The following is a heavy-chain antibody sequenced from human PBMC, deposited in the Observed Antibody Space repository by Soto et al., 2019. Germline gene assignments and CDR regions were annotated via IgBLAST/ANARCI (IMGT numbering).Heavy chain of an antibody. CDR1: GFTFSSYA. Sequence: LSLTCAASGFTFSSYAMSWVRQAPGKGLEWVSAISGSGGSTYYADSVKGRFTISRDNSKNTLYLQMNSLRAEDTAVYYCAKDDDSSGYYFDYWGQGTLVTVSS. J-gene: IGHJ4*02. V-gene: IGHV3-23*01. CDR2: ISGSGGST. CDR3: AKDDDSSGYYFDY. D-gene: IGHD3-22*01.